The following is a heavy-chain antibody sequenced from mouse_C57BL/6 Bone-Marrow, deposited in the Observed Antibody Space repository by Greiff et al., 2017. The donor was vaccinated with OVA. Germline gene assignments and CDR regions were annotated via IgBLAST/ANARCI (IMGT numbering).Heavy chain of an antibody. J-gene: IGHJ4*01. D-gene: IGHD1-1*01. CDR3: ARGGIYYGSSYVGARDY. V-gene: IGHV1-9*01. Sequence: QVKLQQSGAELLKPGASVKLSCKATGYTFTGYWLAWVKQRPGHGLEWIGLIFPGSGSTNYNEKFKGKATFTADTSSNTAYMQLSSLTTEDSAIYDCARGGIYYGSSYVGARDYWGQGTSVTVSS. CDR1: GYTFTGYW. CDR2: IFPGSGST.